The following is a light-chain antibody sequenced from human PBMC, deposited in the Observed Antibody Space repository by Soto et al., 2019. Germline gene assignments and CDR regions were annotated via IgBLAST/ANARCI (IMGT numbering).Light chain of an antibody. CDR3: QQYNNCPPIT. V-gene: IGKV3-15*01. Sequence: EIVMTQSPATLSVSPGERATLSCRASQSVSSNLAWYQQKPGQAPRLLIYGASTRATGIPARFSGSGSGTEFTLTISSLQSGDFAVYYCQQYNNCPPITFGQGTRLEIK. J-gene: IGKJ5*01. CDR2: GAS. CDR1: QSVSSN.